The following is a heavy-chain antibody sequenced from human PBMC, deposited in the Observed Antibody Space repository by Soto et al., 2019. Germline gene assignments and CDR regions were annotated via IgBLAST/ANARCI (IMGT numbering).Heavy chain of an antibody. V-gene: IGHV4-59*01. CDR3: ARDHPHSYGVYYFDY. J-gene: IGHJ4*02. CDR2: IYSTGSS. Sequence: SETLSLTCTVSGGSISTYSWSLIRQPPGKGLEWIGYIYSTGSSHYNPSLQSRVTISIDTSKDQVSLKVNSVTAADTAVYYCARDHPHSYGVYYFDYWGQGTPVNVS. D-gene: IGHD5-18*01. CDR1: GGSISTYS.